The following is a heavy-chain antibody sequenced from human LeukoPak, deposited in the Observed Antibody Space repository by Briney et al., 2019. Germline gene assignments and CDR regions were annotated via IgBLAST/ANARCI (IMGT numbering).Heavy chain of an antibody. D-gene: IGHD5-18*01. CDR2: INHSGST. CDR3: AGGYIYGSTYYYMDV. Sequence: SETLSLTCAVYGGSFSGYYWSWIRQPPGKGLEWIGEINHSGSTNYNPSLKSRVTISVDTSKNQFSLKLSSVTAADTAVYYCAGGYIYGSTYYYMDVWGKGTTVTISS. V-gene: IGHV4-34*01. CDR1: GGSFSGYY. J-gene: IGHJ6*03.